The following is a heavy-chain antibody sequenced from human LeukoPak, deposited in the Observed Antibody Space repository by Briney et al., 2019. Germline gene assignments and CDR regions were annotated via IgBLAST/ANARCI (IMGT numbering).Heavy chain of an antibody. CDR2: IYYSGST. Sequence: PSETLSLTCTVSGGSISSSSYYWGWIRQPPGKGLEYIGNIYYSGSTYYNPSLKSRVTISVDTSKNQFSVNLSSVTAADTAVYYCARHRQSLAGNFDYWGQGTLVTVSS. CDR3: ARHRQSLAGNFDY. V-gene: IGHV4-39*01. J-gene: IGHJ4*02. D-gene: IGHD2-15*01. CDR1: GGSISSSSYY.